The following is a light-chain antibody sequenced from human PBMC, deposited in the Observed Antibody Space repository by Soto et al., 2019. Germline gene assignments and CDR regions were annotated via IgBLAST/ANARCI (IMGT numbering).Light chain of an antibody. V-gene: IGKV1-9*01. CDR3: QHLNSYPDT. J-gene: IGKJ4*01. CDR1: QGISSY. CDR2: AAS. Sequence: DIQLTQSPSFLSASVGDRVTITCRASQGISSYLAWYQQKPGKAPKLLIYAASTLQSWVPSRFSGSGSGTEFTLTISNLQPEDFATYYCQHLNSYPDTFGGGTKVEIK.